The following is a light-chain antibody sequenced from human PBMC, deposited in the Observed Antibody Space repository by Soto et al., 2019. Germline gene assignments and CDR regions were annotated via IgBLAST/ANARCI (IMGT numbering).Light chain of an antibody. CDR3: QSYDSRGVV. Sequence: QAVVTQPPSVSGAPGQRVTISCTGSSSNIGAGYDVHWYQQLPGTAPKLLIYSNSNRPSGVPDRFSGSKSGTSASLAITGLQAEDEADYYCQSYDSRGVVFGGGTKLTVL. V-gene: IGLV1-40*01. CDR1: SSNIGAGYD. J-gene: IGLJ2*01. CDR2: SNS.